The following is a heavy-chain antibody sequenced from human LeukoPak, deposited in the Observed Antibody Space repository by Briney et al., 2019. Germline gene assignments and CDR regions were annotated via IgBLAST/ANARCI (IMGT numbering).Heavy chain of an antibody. CDR3: AREGLVSGSSDFDY. Sequence: TGGSLRLSCAASGFTFSSYEMNWVRQAPGKGLEWLSYISSSGSTIYYADSVKGRFTISRDNAKNSLYLQMNSLRAEDTAVYYCAREGLVSGSSDFDYWRQGTLVTVSS. V-gene: IGHV3-48*03. D-gene: IGHD6-19*01. CDR2: ISSSGSTI. CDR1: GFTFSSYE. J-gene: IGHJ4*02.